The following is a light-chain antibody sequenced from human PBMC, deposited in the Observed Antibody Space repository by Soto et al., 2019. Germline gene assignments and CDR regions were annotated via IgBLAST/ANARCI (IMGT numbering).Light chain of an antibody. Sequence: DIQMTQSPSTLSGSLVERVTINCRASQTISSSLAWYQQKLGKAPKLLIYKASTLKSGVPSRFSGSGSGTEFTLTISSLQPDDFATYYCQHYNSYSEAFGQGTKVDI. CDR3: QHYNSYSEA. CDR1: QTISSS. CDR2: KAS. V-gene: IGKV1-5*03. J-gene: IGKJ1*01.